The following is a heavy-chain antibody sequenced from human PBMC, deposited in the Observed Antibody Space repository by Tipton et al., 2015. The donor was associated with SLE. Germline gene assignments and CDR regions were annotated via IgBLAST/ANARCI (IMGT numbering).Heavy chain of an antibody. CDR1: GGSISSAGNY. Sequence: GLVKPSQTLSLSCTVSGGSISSAGNYWSWIRQLPGKGLEWIGYIYYSGGTNYNPSLKSRVTITVDTSKNQFSLKLSSVTTADTAVYYCARQDYYYGMDVWGQGTTVTVSS. CDR2: IYYSGGT. V-gene: IGHV4-31*03. J-gene: IGHJ6*02. CDR3: ARQDYYYGMDV.